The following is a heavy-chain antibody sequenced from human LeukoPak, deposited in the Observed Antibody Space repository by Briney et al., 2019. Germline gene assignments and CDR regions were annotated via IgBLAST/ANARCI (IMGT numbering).Heavy chain of an antibody. V-gene: IGHV3-33*01. CDR1: GFTFSSYG. D-gene: IGHD2-8*02. CDR2: IWYDGSNK. CDR3: ARETGTDYFDY. J-gene: IGHJ4*02. Sequence: PGRSLRLSCAASGFTFSSYGMHWVRQAPGKGLEWVAVIWYDGSNKYYADSVKGRFTISRDNSKNTLYLQMNNLRAEDTAVYYCARETGTDYFDYWGQGTLVTVSS.